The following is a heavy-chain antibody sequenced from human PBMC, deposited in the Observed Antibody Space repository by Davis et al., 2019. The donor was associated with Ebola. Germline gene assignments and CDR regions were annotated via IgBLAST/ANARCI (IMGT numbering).Heavy chain of an antibody. CDR1: GFTFSNYW. J-gene: IGHJ6*01. V-gene: IGHV3-21*01. Sequence: GESLKISCAASGFTFSNYWMSWVRQAPGKGLEWVSSISSSGSHIYYADSVRGRFTISRDTAKNSLYLQMNSLHQGPIGLPPGTLLQEHLWG. CDR2: ISSSGSHI. CDR3: TLLQEHL.